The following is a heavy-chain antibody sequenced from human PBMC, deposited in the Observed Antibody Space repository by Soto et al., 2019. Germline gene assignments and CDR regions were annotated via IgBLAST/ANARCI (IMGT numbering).Heavy chain of an antibody. CDR3: ARKKPPSNYYGSGSSYYYYYYGMDV. J-gene: IGHJ6*02. CDR2: IIPIFGTA. D-gene: IGHD3-10*01. CDR1: GGTFSSYA. V-gene: IGHV1-69*13. Sequence: GASVKVSCKASGGTFSSYAISWVRQAPGQGLEWMGGIIPIFGTANYAQKFQGRVTITADESTSTAYMELSSLRSEDTAVYYCARKKPPSNYYGSGSSYYYYYYGMDVWGQGTTVTVSS.